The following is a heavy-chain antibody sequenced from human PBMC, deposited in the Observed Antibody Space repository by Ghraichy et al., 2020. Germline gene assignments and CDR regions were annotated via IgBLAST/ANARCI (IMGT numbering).Heavy chain of an antibody. D-gene: IGHD3-22*01. CDR1: GGSISSYY. J-gene: IGHJ4*02. Sequence: SETLSLTCTVSGGSISSYYWSWIRQPPGKGLEWIGYIYYSGSTNYNPSLKSRVTISVDTSKNQFSLKLSSVTAADTAVYYCARGDDYDSSGYYCDYWGQGTLVTVSS. V-gene: IGHV4-59*01. CDR3: ARGDDYDSSGYYCDY. CDR2: IYYSGST.